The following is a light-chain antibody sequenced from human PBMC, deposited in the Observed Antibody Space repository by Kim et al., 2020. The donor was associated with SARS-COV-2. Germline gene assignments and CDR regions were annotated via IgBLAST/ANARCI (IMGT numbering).Light chain of an antibody. V-gene: IGKV3-15*01. CDR3: QQYDNGWT. CDR2: GAS. J-gene: IGKJ1*01. CDR1: QRIGDN. Sequence: EIILTQSPATLSVSPGERATLSCRASQRIGDNLARYHQKVGQAPRVLIYGASTRATGVPARFSGTGSETEFSLTISSLQSEDLGVYYCQQYDNGWTFGQGTKVDIK.